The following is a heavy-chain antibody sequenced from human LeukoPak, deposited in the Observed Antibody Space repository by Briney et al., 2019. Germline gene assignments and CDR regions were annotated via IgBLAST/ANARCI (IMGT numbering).Heavy chain of an antibody. CDR3: VKLSSRVSQTIDY. CDR1: GFTFSSYA. J-gene: IGHJ4*02. Sequence: GGSLRLSCSASGFTFSSYAMHWVSQGPGKGLEYVSGISSNGGSTNYADSVKGRFTISRDNTKTTLYLQMSSLRAEDTAVYYCVKLSSRVSQTIDYWGQGTLVTVSS. D-gene: IGHD6-13*01. V-gene: IGHV3-64D*09. CDR2: ISSNGGST.